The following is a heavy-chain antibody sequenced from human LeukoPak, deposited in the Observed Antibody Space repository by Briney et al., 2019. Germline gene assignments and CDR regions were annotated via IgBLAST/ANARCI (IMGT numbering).Heavy chain of an antibody. CDR3: ARVFDS. Sequence: SETLSLTCTVSGGSVSTSDYYCGWIRQSSVKGLEWIGDVFYTGKTNYNPSLSGRATISIDTSKNQFSLKLTYVTAAGSAVYYCARVFDSWGQGTLVTVSS. J-gene: IGHJ4*02. CDR2: VFYTGKT. V-gene: IGHV4-39*07. CDR1: GGSVSTSDYY.